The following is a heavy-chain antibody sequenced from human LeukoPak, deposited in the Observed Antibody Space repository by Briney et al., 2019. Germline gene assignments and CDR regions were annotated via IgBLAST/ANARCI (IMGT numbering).Heavy chain of an antibody. CDR1: GGSISSAY. CDR2: FFQSHKS. V-gene: IGHV4-4*08. Sequence: SETLSLTCAVSGGSISSAYWAWFRQSPGKGLEWIATFFQSHKSFYNASLESRVTMSLDTSKSQFSLNLTSVTAADTAVYSCARVLSFPYLLDSWGRGTQVTVSS. CDR3: ARVLSFPYLLDS. J-gene: IGHJ4*02. D-gene: IGHD2/OR15-2a*01.